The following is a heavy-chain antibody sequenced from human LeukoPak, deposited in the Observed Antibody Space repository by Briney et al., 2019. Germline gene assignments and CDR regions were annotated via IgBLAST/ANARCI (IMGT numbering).Heavy chain of an antibody. V-gene: IGHV5-51*01. J-gene: IGHJ6*02. Sequence: GESLKISCQGSGPSFINFWIAWVRQMPGKGLEWMGIVYPRDSDTRYSPSFQGQVTISADKSISTAYLQWSSLKASDTAIYYCARCGYSGYGVDVWGQGTTVTVSS. D-gene: IGHD5-12*01. CDR3: ARCGYSGYGVDV. CDR2: VYPRDSDT. CDR1: GPSFINFW.